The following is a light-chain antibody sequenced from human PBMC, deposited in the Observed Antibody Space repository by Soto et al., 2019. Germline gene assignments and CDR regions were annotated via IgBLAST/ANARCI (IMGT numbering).Light chain of an antibody. Sequence: NFMLTQPHSVSESPGKTVTISCTRSSGSIASNYVQWFQQRPGSSPTVVIYEDNQRPSGVPDRFSGSMDSSSNSASLTISGLKTEDEADYYCQSYDSSNQGVFGGGTKVTVL. CDR3: QSYDSSNQGV. J-gene: IGLJ2*01. V-gene: IGLV6-57*01. CDR1: SGSIASNY. CDR2: EDN.